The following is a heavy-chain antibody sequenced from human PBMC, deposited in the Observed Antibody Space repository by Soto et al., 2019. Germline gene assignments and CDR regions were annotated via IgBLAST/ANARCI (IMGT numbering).Heavy chain of an antibody. CDR1: GYTLSELA. D-gene: IGHD2-21*02. V-gene: IGHV1-24*01. Sequence: RASVKVSCKVSGYTLSELAIHWVRQAPGKGFEWMGGFDPEGSDTIYAQKFQGRVTMTSDTSTETAYMELESLTSEDTAVYYCAAMGFCGPGCYSFDYWGQGTRGTVSS. J-gene: IGHJ4*02. CDR2: FDPEGSDT. CDR3: AAMGFCGPGCYSFDY.